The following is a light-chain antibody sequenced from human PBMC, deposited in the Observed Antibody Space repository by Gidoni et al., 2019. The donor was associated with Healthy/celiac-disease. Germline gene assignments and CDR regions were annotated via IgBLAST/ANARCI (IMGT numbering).Light chain of an antibody. V-gene: IGKV3-15*01. CDR2: GAS. CDR3: QQYNNSPPLT. Sequence: EIVMKQSPASLSVSRGERATLSCRASQSVSSYLAWYQQKPGQAHRLLIYGASTWATGVPSRFSGSGSGTDFTLTISSLQSEDFAVYYCQQYNNSPPLTFGEGTKLEIK. J-gene: IGKJ4*01. CDR1: QSVSSY.